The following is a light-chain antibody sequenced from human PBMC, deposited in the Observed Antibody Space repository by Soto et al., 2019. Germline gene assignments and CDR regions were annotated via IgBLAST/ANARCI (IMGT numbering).Light chain of an antibody. CDR2: GAS. CDR1: ESVDIN. V-gene: IGKV3-15*01. CDR3: QDYGTSWT. Sequence: IVLTHSPATLSVSPGEMVTLSFRASESVDINLAWYQQKPGQAPRLLIYGASTRATDMPGTFSGRGSGTEFTLTISSLQSEDFAVYYCQDYGTSWTFGQGTKV. J-gene: IGKJ1*01.